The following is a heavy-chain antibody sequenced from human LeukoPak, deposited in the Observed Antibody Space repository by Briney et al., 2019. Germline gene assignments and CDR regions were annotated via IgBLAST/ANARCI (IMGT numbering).Heavy chain of an antibody. J-gene: IGHJ4*02. V-gene: IGHV4-59*01. CDR2: IYYSGST. CDR1: GGSISSYY. Sequence: SETPSLTCTVSGGSISSYYWSWIRQPPGKGLEWIGYIYYSGSTNYNPSLKSRVPISVDTSKNQFSLKLISVTAADTAVYYCARDRVRGNSNPFFDYWGQGTLVTVSS. CDR3: ARDRVRGNSNPFFDY. D-gene: IGHD4-11*01.